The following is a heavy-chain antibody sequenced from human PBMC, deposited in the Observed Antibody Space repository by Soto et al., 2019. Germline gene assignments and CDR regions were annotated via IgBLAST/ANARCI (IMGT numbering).Heavy chain of an antibody. CDR2: TYYRSKWYT. CDR1: GDSVSSNSAA. CDR3: ARVEACAGYYYYGMDV. Sequence: SQTLSLTCAISGDSVSSNSAAWNWIRKSPSRGLEWLGRTYYRSKWYTDYAVSVKSRITINPDTSKNQFTLQLNSVTPEDTAVYYCARVEACAGYYYYGMDVWGQGTTVTVSS. J-gene: IGHJ6*02. V-gene: IGHV6-1*01. D-gene: IGHD1-1*01.